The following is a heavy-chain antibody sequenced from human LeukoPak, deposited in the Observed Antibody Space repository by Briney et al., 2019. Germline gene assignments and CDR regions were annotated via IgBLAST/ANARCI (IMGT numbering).Heavy chain of an antibody. Sequence: GDSLTISCKASGYIFTTYWIAWVRQMPGKGLEWMGIFNPADSDTRYSPSFQGQVTISADKSISTAYLQWSSLKASDSAMYYCTRREDDTCYSDYWGQGTLVTVSS. J-gene: IGHJ4*02. D-gene: IGHD3-9*01. CDR2: FNPADSDT. CDR3: TRREDDTCYSDY. CDR1: GYIFTTYW. V-gene: IGHV5-51*01.